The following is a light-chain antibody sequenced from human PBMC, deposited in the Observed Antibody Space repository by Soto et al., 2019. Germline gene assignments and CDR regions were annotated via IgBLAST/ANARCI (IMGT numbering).Light chain of an antibody. CDR2: DTS. CDR1: QTLSNSF. CDR3: QQRSKWPIT. J-gene: IGKJ5*01. Sequence: EIVLTQSPGTLSLSPGERATLSCRASQTLSNSFIAWYQQKPGQAPRLLIYDTSSRATGVPARFSGSGSGTDFTLTISSLEPEDFAVYYCQQRSKWPITFGQGTRLEIK. V-gene: IGKV3D-20*02.